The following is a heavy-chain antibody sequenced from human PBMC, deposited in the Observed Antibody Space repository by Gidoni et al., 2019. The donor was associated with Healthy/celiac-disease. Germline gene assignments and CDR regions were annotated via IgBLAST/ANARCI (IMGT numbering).Heavy chain of an antibody. J-gene: IGHJ6*02. CDR1: GFPFSSYS. CDR2: SRSSSSYI. Sequence: EVQLVESGGGLVKPGGSVRLSCAASGFPFSSYSMNWVRQAPGTGLEWVSSSRSSSSYIDYADSGKGRFTISRDNAKNSLYLQMNSLRAEDTAVYYCARDLSSSWYPGYYYYYGMDVWGQGTTVTVSS. CDR3: ARDLSSSWYPGYYYYYGMDV. D-gene: IGHD6-13*01. V-gene: IGHV3-21*01.